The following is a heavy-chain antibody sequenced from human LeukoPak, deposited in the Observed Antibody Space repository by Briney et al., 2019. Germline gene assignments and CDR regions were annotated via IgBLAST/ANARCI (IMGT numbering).Heavy chain of an antibody. D-gene: IGHD3-16*01. CDR1: GGSISSYY. J-gene: IGHJ6*03. CDR2: IYYSGST. V-gene: IGHV4-59*01. Sequence: SETLSLTCTVSGGSISSYYWSWIRQPPGKGLEWIGYIYYSGSTNYNPSLKSRVTISVDTSKNQFSLKLSPVTAADTAVYYCARGDVVMDGRWGYYFYYMDVWGNGTTVTISS. CDR3: ARGDVVMDGRWGYYFYYMDV.